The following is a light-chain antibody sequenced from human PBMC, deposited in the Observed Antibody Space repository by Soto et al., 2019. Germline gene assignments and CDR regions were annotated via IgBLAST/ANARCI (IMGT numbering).Light chain of an antibody. CDR2: DVT. Sequence: QSALSQPASVSGSPGQSITISCTGTSSDVGGFEYVSWYQHQPGKAPKLIIYDVTKRPSGVSNRFSGSKSGNTASLTISGIQAEDAGDYYCGSITRSSTSVFGTGTKVTVL. CDR1: SSDVGGFEY. CDR3: GSITRSSTSV. V-gene: IGLV2-14*01. J-gene: IGLJ1*01.